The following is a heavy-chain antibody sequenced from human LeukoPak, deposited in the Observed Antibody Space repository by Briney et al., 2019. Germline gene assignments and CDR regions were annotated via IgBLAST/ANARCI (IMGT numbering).Heavy chain of an antibody. V-gene: IGHV4-4*07. Sequence: PSETLSLTCTVSGGSISSYYWSWIRQPAGKGLEWIGRIYTSGSTNYNPSLKSRVTMSVDTSKNQFSLKLSSVTAADTAVYYCARTMTDYYDSSGYENWFDPWGQGTLVTVSS. J-gene: IGHJ5*02. D-gene: IGHD3-22*01. CDR3: ARTMTDYYDSSGYENWFDP. CDR2: IYTSGST. CDR1: GGSISSYY.